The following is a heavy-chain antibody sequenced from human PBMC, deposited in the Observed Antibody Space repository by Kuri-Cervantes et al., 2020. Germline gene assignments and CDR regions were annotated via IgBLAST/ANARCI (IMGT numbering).Heavy chain of an antibody. V-gene: IGHV3-11*04. D-gene: IGHD1-26*01. CDR2: ISSSGSTI. CDR1: GFTFSDYY. Sequence: GGSLRLSCAASGFTFSDYYMSWIRQAPGKGLEWVSYISSSGSTIYYADSVKGRFTISRDNAKNSLYLQMNSLRAEDTAVYYCAKGGHGSYYHWVFYYFDYWGQGTLVTVSS. J-gene: IGHJ4*02. CDR3: AKGGHGSYYHWVFYYFDY.